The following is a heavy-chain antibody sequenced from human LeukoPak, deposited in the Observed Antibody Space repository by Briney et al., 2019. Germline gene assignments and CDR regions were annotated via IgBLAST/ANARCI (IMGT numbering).Heavy chain of an antibody. V-gene: IGHV3-33*01. D-gene: IGHD2-15*01. CDR1: GFTFSSYG. CDR2: IWYDGSEK. J-gene: IGHJ4*02. Sequence: GGSLRLSCAASGFTFSSYGMHWVRQAPGKGLEWVAVIWYDGSEKYYADSVKGRFTLSRDNSKNTLYLRMNSLRADDTAVYYCARRDCSVGNCMIDYWGQGTLVTVSS. CDR3: ARRDCSVGNCMIDY.